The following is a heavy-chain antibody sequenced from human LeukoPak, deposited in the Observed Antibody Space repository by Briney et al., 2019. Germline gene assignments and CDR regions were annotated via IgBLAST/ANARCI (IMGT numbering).Heavy chain of an antibody. Sequence: SETLSLTCAVSGGSISSNSYYWGWIRQPPGKGLEWIGNIYYSGSTYYNPSLKSRVTISVDTSKNQFSLKLSSVTAADTAVYYCARDNIEFGDYYYYYMDVWGKGTTVTISS. J-gene: IGHJ6*03. CDR3: ARDNIEFGDYYYYYMDV. CDR1: GGSISSNSYY. D-gene: IGHD3-10*01. CDR2: IYYSGST. V-gene: IGHV4-39*07.